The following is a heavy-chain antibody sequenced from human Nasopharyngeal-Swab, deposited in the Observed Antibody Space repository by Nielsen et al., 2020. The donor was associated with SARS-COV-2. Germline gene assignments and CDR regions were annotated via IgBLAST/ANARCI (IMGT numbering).Heavy chain of an antibody. CDR1: GGSISSGGYS. D-gene: IGHD2-2*01. J-gene: IGHJ6*02. V-gene: IGHV4-30-2*01. CDR3: ARESPMPPRGMDV. CDR2: IYHSGST. Sequence: SETLSLTCAVSGGSISSGGYSWSWIRQPPGKGLEWIGYIYHSGSTYYNPSLKSRVTISVDRSKNQFSLKLSSVTAADTAVYYCARESPMPPRGMDVWGQGTTVTVSS.